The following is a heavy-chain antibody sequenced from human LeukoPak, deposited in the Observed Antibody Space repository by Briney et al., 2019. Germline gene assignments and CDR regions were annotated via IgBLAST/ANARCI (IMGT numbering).Heavy chain of an antibody. CDR3: AKEGYYYDSSGYH. CDR1: GFTFSSFA. Sequence: GGSLRFSCAASGFTFSSFAMSWVRQAPGKGLEWVSALSGSGGSSSYADSVKGRFTISRDNSKNTLYLQMNSLRAEDTAVYYCAKEGYYYDSSGYHWGQGTLVTVSS. V-gene: IGHV3-23*01. J-gene: IGHJ5*02. CDR2: LSGSGGSS. D-gene: IGHD3-22*01.